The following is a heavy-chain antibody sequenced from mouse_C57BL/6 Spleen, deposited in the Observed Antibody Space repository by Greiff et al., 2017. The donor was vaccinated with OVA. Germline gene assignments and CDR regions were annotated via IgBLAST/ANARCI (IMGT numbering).Heavy chain of an antibody. Sequence: EVQLQQSGPELVKPGASVKISCKASGYTFTDYYMNWVKQSHGKSLEWIGDINPNNGGTSYNQKFKGKATLTVDKSSSTAYMELRSLTSEDSAVYYCARPSYYDYDGFAYWGQGTLVTVSA. CDR3: ARPSYYDYDGFAY. V-gene: IGHV1-26*01. CDR1: GYTFTDYY. D-gene: IGHD2-4*01. J-gene: IGHJ3*01. CDR2: INPNNGGT.